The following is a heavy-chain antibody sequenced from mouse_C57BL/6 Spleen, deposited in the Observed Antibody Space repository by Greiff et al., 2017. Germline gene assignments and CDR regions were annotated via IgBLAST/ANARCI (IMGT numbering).Heavy chain of an antibody. CDR2: ISDGGSYT. CDR1: GFTFSSYA. CDR3: ARGRDYYFDY. D-gene: IGHD3-3*01. J-gene: IGHJ2*01. Sequence: EVQLVESGGGLVKPGGSLKLSCAASGFTFSSYAMSWVRQTPEKRLEWVATISDGGSYTYYPDNVKGRFTISRDNTKNNLYLQMSHLKSEDTAMYYCARGRDYYFDYWGQGTTLTVSS. V-gene: IGHV5-4*01.